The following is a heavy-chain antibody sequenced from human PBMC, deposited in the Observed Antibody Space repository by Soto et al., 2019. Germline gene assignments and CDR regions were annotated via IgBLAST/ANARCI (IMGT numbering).Heavy chain of an antibody. CDR1: GFTLSSYV. J-gene: IGHJ5*02. CDR3: AREIGSGGSCGWFDA. V-gene: IGHV3-30-3*01. CDR2: ISSDGNNK. Sequence: QVQLVESGGGVVQPGRSLRLSCAASGFTLSSYVMWWVRQAPGKGLEWVAAISSDGNNKYYTDSVKGRFTISRDNSEDTLYLQMNSLRAEETAVYYCAREIGSGGSCGWFDAWGQGTLVTVSS. D-gene: IGHD6-19*01.